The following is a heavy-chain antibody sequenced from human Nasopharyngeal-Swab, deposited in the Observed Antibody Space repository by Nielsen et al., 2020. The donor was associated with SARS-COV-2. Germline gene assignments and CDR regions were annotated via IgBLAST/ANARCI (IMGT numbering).Heavy chain of an antibody. D-gene: IGHD4-17*01. CDR1: GFNFNSYR. V-gene: IGHV3-30*18. Sequence: GGSLRLSCAASGFNFNSYRMNWVRQAPGKGLEWVAVISYDGSNKYYADSVKGRFTISRDNSKNTLYLQMNSLRAEDTAVYYCAKAGDYGDYSAHYYMDVWGKGTTVTVSS. CDR3: AKAGDYGDYSAHYYMDV. J-gene: IGHJ6*03. CDR2: ISYDGSNK.